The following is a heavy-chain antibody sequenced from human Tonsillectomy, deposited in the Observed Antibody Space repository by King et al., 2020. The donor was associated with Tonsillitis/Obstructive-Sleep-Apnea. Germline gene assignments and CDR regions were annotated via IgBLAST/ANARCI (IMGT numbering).Heavy chain of an antibody. V-gene: IGHV4-34*01. CDR2: INHSGST. D-gene: IGHD5-12*01. CDR3: AVDSGNAIRWFDP. J-gene: IGHJ5*02. CDR1: GGSFSGYY. Sequence: VQLQQWGAGLLKPSETLSLTCAVYGGSFSGYYWSWIRQPPGKGLEWIGEINHSGSTNYNPSLKSRVTISVDTSKNQFSLKLSSVTAADTAVYYCAVDSGNAIRWFDPWGQGTLVTVSS.